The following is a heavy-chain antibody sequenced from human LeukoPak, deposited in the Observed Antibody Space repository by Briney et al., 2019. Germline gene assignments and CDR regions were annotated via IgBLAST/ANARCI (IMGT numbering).Heavy chain of an antibody. V-gene: IGHV4-38-2*01. CDR3: ARQQRAGYSYGYQTLGNWFDP. CDR2: IYHSGST. CDR1: GYSISSGYY. J-gene: IGHJ5*02. Sequence: SSETLSLTYAVSGYSISSGYYWGWIRQPPGKGLEWIGSIYHSGSTYYNPSLKSRVIISVDTSKNQFSLKLSSVTAADTAVYYCARQQRAGYSYGYQTLGNWFDPWGQGTLVTVSS. D-gene: IGHD5-18*01.